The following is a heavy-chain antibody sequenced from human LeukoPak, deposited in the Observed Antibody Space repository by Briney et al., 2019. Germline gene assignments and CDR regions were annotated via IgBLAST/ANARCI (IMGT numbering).Heavy chain of an antibody. CDR1: GFTFSSYA. CDR3: AEDSGYYDFWSGYYPFDY. Sequence: GGSLRLSCAASGFTFSSYAMSWVRQAPGKGLEWVSAISGSGGSTYYADSVKGRFTISRDNSKNTLYLQMNSLRAEDTAVYYCAEDSGYYDFWSGYYPFDYWGQGTLVTVSS. V-gene: IGHV3-23*01. J-gene: IGHJ4*02. D-gene: IGHD3-3*01. CDR2: ISGSGGST.